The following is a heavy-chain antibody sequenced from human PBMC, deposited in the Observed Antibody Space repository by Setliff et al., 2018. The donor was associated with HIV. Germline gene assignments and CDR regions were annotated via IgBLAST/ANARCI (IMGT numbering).Heavy chain of an antibody. CDR3: AKGPYYSDIWGLEGDC. CDR2: ISFNGNNK. V-gene: IGHV3-30*02. J-gene: IGHJ4*02. CDR1: QFTFSHYD. Sequence: PGGSLRLSCIASQFTFSHYDMHWVRQAPGKGLEWVAFISFNGNNKYYSDSVKGRFTISRDNSKNTLYLQMNRLRPEDTAIYYCAKGPYYSDIWGLEGDCWGQGSLVTVSS. D-gene: IGHD3-22*01.